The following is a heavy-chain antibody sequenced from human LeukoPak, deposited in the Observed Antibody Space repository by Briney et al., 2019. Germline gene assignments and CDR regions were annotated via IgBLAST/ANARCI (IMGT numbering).Heavy chain of an antibody. CDR2: IYYSGST. J-gene: IGHJ3*02. CDR1: GGSISSSSYY. V-gene: IGHV4-39*07. Sequence: PSETLSLTCTVPGGSISSSSYYWGWIRQPPGKGLEWIGSIYYSGSTYYNPSLKSRVTISVDTSKNQFSLKLSSVTAADTAVYYCARDGGATEPDDAFDIWGQGTMVTVSS. CDR3: ARDGGATEPDDAFDI. D-gene: IGHD1-26*01.